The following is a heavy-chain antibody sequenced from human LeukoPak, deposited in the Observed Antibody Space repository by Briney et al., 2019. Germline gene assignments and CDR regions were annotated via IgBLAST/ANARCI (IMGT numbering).Heavy chain of an antibody. V-gene: IGHV3-73*01. D-gene: IGHD6-19*01. CDR1: GFTFSGSA. J-gene: IGHJ6*02. CDR2: IRSKANSYAT. Sequence: PGGSLRLSCAASGFTFSGSAMHWVRQASGKGLEWVGRIRSKANSYATAYAASVKGRFTISRDDSKNTAYLQMNSLKTEDTAVYYCTRLYPAPRIAVARNYYGMDVWGQGTTVTVSS. CDR3: TRLYPAPRIAVARNYYGMDV.